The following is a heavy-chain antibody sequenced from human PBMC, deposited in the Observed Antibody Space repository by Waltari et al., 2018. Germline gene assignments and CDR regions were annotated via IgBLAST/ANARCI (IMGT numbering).Heavy chain of an antibody. Sequence: QVQLQESGPGLVKPSQTLSLTCTVSGGSISSGGYYWSWIRQHPGKGLEWIGYIYYSGSTYYNPSLKSRVNISVDTSKNQFSLKLSSVTAADTAVYYCAREGDCSSTSCPLDLWGRGTLVTVSS. D-gene: IGHD2-2*01. CDR3: AREGDCSSTSCPLDL. CDR2: IYYSGST. J-gene: IGHJ2*01. CDR1: GGSISSGGYY. V-gene: IGHV4-31*03.